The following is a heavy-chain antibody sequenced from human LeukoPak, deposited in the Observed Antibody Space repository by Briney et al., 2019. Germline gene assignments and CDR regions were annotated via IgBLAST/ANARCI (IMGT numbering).Heavy chain of an antibody. CDR3: ARQYYYYYYMDV. CDR2: ISSSSSYI. Sequence: PGGSLRLSCTASGFTFSNYWMSWVRQAPGKGLEWVSSISSSSSYIYYADSVKGRFTISRDNAKNSLYLQMNSLRAEDTAVYYCARQYYYYYYMDVWGKGTTVTVSS. V-gene: IGHV3-21*06. CDR1: GFTFSNYW. J-gene: IGHJ6*03.